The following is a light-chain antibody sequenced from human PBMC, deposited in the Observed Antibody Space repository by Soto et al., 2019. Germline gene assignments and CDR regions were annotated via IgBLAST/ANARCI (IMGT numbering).Light chain of an antibody. CDR1: QSISIW. CDR3: HQYYSYPYT. CDR2: DAS. J-gene: IGKJ2*01. Sequence: DIQMTQSPSTLSASVGDRVTMTCRASQSISIWLAWYQQKPGKAPKLLLYDASSLESGVPSRFSGSGSGTEFTLTISILKPDYFAEYYCHQYYSYPYTFSQGTMLQIK. V-gene: IGKV1-5*01.